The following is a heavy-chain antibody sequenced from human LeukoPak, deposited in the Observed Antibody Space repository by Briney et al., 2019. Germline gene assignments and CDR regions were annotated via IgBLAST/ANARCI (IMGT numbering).Heavy chain of an antibody. J-gene: IGHJ4*02. CDR1: GFTFSSYA. CDR3: AKARRASYDILTGYYNGPIDY. V-gene: IGHV3-23*01. Sequence: PGGSLRLSCAASGFTFSSYAMSWVRQAPGKGLEWVSAISGSGGSTYYADSVKGRFTISRDNSKNTLYLQMNSLRAEDTAVYYCAKARRASYDILTGYYNGPIDYWGQGTLVTVSS. CDR2: ISGSGGST. D-gene: IGHD3-9*01.